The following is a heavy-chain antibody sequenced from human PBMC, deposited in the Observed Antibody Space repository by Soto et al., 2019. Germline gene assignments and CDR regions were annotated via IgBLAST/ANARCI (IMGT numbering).Heavy chain of an antibody. CDR1: GGSISSSNW. V-gene: IGHV4-4*02. Sequence: QVQLQESGPGLVKPSGTLSLTCAVSGGSISSSNWWSWVRQPPGKGLERIGEIYHSGSTNYNPSLKILVTLSVDTSKNQCSLRLSSVTAADTAVYYCARRITMIVVLKGWFDPCGEGTLVTVSS. CDR3: ARRITMIVVLKGWFDP. J-gene: IGHJ5*02. D-gene: IGHD3-22*01. CDR2: IYHSGST.